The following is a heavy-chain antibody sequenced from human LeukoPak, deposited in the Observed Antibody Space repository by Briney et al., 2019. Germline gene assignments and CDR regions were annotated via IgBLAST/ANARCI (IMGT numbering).Heavy chain of an antibody. J-gene: IGHJ4*02. V-gene: IGHV2-5*02. Sequence: KESGPTLVKPTQTLTLTCTFSGFSLSTSGAGVGWIRQPPGKALEWLALIYWDDDKRYSPSLKSRLTITKDTSKNQVVLTMTNMDPVDAATYYCAHATPYTPSSYWGQGTLVTVSS. CDR2: IYWDDDK. CDR1: GFSLSTSGAG. D-gene: IGHD1-26*01. CDR3: AHATPYTPSSY.